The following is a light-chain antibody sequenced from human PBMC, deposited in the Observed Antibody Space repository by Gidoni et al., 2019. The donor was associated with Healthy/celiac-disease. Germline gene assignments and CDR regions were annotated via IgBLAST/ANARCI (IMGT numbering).Light chain of an antibody. CDR1: SSNIGAGYD. J-gene: IGLJ2*01. CDR3: QSYDSSLSGPVV. V-gene: IGLV1-40*01. CDR2: GNS. Sequence: QSVLTQPPSVSGAPGQRVTIYCTGSSSNIGAGYDVHWYQQLPGTAPKLLIYGNSNRPSGVPDRFSGSKSGTSASLAIAGLQAEDEADYSCQSYDSSLSGPVVFGGGTKLTVL.